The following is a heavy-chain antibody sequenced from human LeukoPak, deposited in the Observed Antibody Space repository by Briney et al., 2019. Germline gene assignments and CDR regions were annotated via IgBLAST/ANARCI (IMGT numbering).Heavy chain of an antibody. CDR1: GYTFTSYY. V-gene: IGHV1-46*01. CDR3: ATGATIPAGFDF. J-gene: IGHJ4*02. D-gene: IGHD5-24*01. Sequence: ASVKVSCKASGYTFTSYYMHWVRQAPGQGLEWMGLINPTGGSTGYAQKFQGRVTMTRDMSASTDYMELSSLRSEDTAVYYCATGATIPAGFDFWGQGTLVTVSS. CDR2: INPTGGST.